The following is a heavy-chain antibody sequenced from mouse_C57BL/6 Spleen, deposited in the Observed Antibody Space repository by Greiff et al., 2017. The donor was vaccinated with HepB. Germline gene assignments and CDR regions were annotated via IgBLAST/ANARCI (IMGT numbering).Heavy chain of an antibody. V-gene: IGHV1-52*01. CDR3: VRRGSWYFDV. J-gene: IGHJ1*03. CDR2: IDPSDSET. D-gene: IGHD1-1*01. CDR1: GYTFTSYW. Sequence: QVQLKQPGAELVRPGSSVKLSCKASGYTFTSYWMHWVKQRPIQGLEWIGNIDPSDSETHYNQKFKDKATLTVDKSSSTAYMQLSSLTSEDSAVYYCVRRGSWYFDVWGTGTTVTVSS.